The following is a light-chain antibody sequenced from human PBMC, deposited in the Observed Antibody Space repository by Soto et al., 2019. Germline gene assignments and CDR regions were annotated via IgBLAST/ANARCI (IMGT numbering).Light chain of an antibody. V-gene: IGKV1-39*01. CDR1: QSISNR. CDR3: QQSDSSPPT. J-gene: IGKJ1*01. CDR2: AAS. Sequence: DIQMTQSPSSLSASVEDRVIITCRASQSISNRLNWYQQKPGKAPKLLIFAASSLQSGVPSRFSGSRSGPDFTLTSSRLQPEDFATYYCQQSDSSPPTFGQGTKVEIK.